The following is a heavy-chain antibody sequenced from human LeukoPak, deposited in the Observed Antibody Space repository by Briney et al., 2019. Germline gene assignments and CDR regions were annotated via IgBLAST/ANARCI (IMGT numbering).Heavy chain of an antibody. CDR3: AKEDRYCSGGSCRPDWFDP. V-gene: IGHV3-23*01. J-gene: IGHJ5*02. D-gene: IGHD2-15*01. Sequence: GGSLRLSCAASGFTFSSCAMSWVRQAPGKGLEWVSAISGSGGSTYYADSVKGRFTISGDNSKNTLYLQMNSLRAEDTAVYYCAKEDRYCSGGSCRPDWFDPWGQGTLVTVSS. CDR2: ISGSGGST. CDR1: GFTFSSCA.